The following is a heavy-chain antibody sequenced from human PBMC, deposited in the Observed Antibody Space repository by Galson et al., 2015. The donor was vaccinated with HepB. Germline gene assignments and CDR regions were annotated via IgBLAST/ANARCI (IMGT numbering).Heavy chain of an antibody. J-gene: IGHJ4*02. Sequence: SVKVSCKASGGTFSSYAISWVRQAPGQGLEWMGGIIPIFGTANYAQKFQGRVTITADESTSTAYMELSSLRSEDTAVYYCARDHLGTNYDYLSVFDYWGQGTLVTVSS. CDR2: IIPIFGTA. CDR1: GGTFSSYA. V-gene: IGHV1-69*13. CDR3: ARDHLGTNYDYLSVFDY. D-gene: IGHD3-3*01.